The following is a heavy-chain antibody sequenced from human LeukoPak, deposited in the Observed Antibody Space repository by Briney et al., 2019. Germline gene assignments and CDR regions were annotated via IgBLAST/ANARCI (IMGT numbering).Heavy chain of an antibody. CDR2: ISSSSSYI. J-gene: IGHJ3*02. Sequence: GGSLRLSCAASGFTFSSYSMNWVRQAPGKGLEWVSSISSSSSYIYYADSVKGRFTVSRDNAKNSLYQQMNSLRAEDTAVYYCARPIAADAFDIWGQGTMVTVSS. CDR3: ARPIAADAFDI. D-gene: IGHD6-13*01. CDR1: GFTFSSYS. V-gene: IGHV3-21*01.